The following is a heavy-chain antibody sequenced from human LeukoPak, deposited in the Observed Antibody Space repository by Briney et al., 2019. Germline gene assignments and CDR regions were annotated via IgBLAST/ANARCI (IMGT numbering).Heavy chain of an antibody. CDR3: ATGHCSGGSCYSGAAFDI. CDR2: IYYSGST. D-gene: IGHD2-15*01. CDR1: GGSISSYY. V-gene: IGHV4-59*01. J-gene: IGHJ3*02. Sequence: SETLSLTCTVSGGSISSYYWSWIRQPPGKGLEWIGYIYYSGSTNYNPSLKSRVTISVDTSKNQFSLKLTSVTAADTAVYYCATGHCSGGSCYSGAAFDIWGQGTMVTVSS.